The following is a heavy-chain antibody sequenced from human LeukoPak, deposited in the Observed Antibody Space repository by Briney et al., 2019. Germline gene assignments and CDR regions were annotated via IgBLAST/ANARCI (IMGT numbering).Heavy chain of an antibody. V-gene: IGHV3-30*03. D-gene: IGHD5-24*01. J-gene: IGHJ4*02. CDR2: ISYDGSNK. Sequence: PGRSLRLSCAASGFTFSSYGMHWVRQAPGKGLEWVAVISYDGSNKYYADSVKGRFTISRDNSKNTLYLQMNSLRAEDTAVYYCARSQLSHLYYLDYWGQGTLVTVSS. CDR1: GFTFSSYG. CDR3: ARSQLSHLYYLDY.